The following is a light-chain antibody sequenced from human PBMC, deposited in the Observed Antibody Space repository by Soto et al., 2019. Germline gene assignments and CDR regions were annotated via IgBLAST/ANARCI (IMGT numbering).Light chain of an antibody. CDR1: QGISNF. CDR2: AAS. J-gene: IGKJ1*01. V-gene: IGKV1-27*01. CDR3: QKYNSAPQT. Sequence: IQMTQSPSSLSASVGDRVTITCRASQGISNFLAWYQQKPGKGPELLIYAASTLQSGVPSRFSGSGSGTDFTLTISSLQPEDVATYFCQKYNSAPQTFGQGTKVDIK.